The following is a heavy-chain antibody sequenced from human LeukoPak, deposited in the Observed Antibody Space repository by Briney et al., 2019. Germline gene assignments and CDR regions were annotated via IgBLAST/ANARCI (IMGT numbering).Heavy chain of an antibody. J-gene: IGHJ6*02. CDR1: VYTFTSYD. Sequence: SSVNVSCKASVYTFTSYDINWLRQATGQGLEWMGWMNPNSGNTDYAQKFQGRVTMTRNTSISTAYMELSSLRSEDTAVYYCASGVGGLYYYYGMDVWGQGTTVTVSS. CDR2: MNPNSGNT. V-gene: IGHV1-8*01. CDR3: ASGVGGLYYYYGMDV. D-gene: IGHD3/OR15-3a*01.